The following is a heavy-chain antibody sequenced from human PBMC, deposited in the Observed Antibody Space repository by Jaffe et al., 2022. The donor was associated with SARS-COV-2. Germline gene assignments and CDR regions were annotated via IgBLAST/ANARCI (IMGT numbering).Heavy chain of an antibody. J-gene: IGHJ3*02. CDR3: GRVRGGNFNDAFDI. CDR1: GYSLTSGYF. Sequence: QVLLQESGPGLVKPSETLSLTCIVSGYSLTSGYFWGWIRQPPGKGLEWIGHIYHSGGAYYNPSLKSRVTISVDTSKNQFSLKLSSVTAADTAAYYCGRVRGGNFNDAFDIWGQGTMVTVSS. CDR2: IYHSGGA. V-gene: IGHV4-38-2*02. D-gene: IGHD3-10*01.